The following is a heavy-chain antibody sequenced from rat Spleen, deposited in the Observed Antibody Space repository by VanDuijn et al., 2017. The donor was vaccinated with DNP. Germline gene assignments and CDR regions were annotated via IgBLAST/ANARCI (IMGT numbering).Heavy chain of an antibody. D-gene: IGHD1-1*01. CDR2: IIYDGSTT. Sequence: EVQLVESDGGLVQPGRSLKLSCAASGFTFSDYNMAWVRQAPKKGLEWVATIIYDGSTTNYRDSVKGRFTISRDNAKSTLYLQMDSLRSEDTATYYCARQVITTRVMDAWGQGASVTVSS. CDR1: GFTFSDYN. V-gene: IGHV5-7*01. CDR3: ARQVITTRVMDA. J-gene: IGHJ4*01.